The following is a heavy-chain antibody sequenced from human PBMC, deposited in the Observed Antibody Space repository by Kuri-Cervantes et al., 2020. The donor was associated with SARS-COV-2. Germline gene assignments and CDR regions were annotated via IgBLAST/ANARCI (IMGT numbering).Heavy chain of an antibody. D-gene: IGHD4/OR15-4a*01. CDR3: ARSGPGATSREDGALDF. CDR1: GYTFTDYY. CDR2: INPTSGGT. Sequence: ASVKVSCKASGYTFTDYYMQWVRQAPGQGLEWMGWINPTSGGTNYAQKFQGWVTMTRDTSISKVYMELNSLNFENTAFYYGARSGPGATSREDGALDFWGQGTMVTVSS. V-gene: IGHV1-2*04. J-gene: IGHJ3*01.